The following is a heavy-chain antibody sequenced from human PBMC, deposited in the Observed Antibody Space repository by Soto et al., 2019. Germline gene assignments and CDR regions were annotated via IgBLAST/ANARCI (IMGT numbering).Heavy chain of an antibody. J-gene: IGHJ2*01. CDR2: IYYSGST. V-gene: IGHV4-61*01. D-gene: IGHD3-3*01. CDR1: GGSVSSGSYY. Sequence: QVQLQESGPGLVKPSETLSLTCTVSGGSVSSGSYYWSWIRQPPGKGLEWIGYIYYSGSTNYNPSLKTRVTISVDTSKNQFSLKLSSVTAADTAVYYCARDSLNDFWSGYLHWYFDLWGRGTLVTVSS. CDR3: ARDSLNDFWSGYLHWYFDL.